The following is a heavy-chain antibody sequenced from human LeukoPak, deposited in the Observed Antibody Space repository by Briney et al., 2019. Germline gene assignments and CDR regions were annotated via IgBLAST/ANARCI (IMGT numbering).Heavy chain of an antibody. CDR1: GFTFSSYA. Sequence: TGGSLRLSCAASGFTFSSYAMSWVRQAPGKGLEWVSAISGSGGSTYYADSVKGRFTISRDNSKNTLYLQMNSLRAEDTAVYYCAKAKLRYFDWLYSWGQGTLVTVSS. CDR3: AKAKLRYFDWLYS. V-gene: IGHV3-23*01. D-gene: IGHD3-9*01. J-gene: IGHJ5*01. CDR2: ISGSGGST.